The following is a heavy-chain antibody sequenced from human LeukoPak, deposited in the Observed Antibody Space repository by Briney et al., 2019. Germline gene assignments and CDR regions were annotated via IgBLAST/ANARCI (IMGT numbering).Heavy chain of an antibody. D-gene: IGHD3-3*01. CDR1: GFTFSSYA. Sequence: GRSLGLSCAASGFTFSSYAMHWVRQAPGKGLEWVALMSYEGSNKFYAESVKGRFTISRDNSKKTLYLQMNSLRGEDTAVYYCARGGDYEFWRALRNWGQGTLVTVSS. CDR2: MSYEGSNK. V-gene: IGHV3-30*04. J-gene: IGHJ4*02. CDR3: ARGGDYEFWRALRN.